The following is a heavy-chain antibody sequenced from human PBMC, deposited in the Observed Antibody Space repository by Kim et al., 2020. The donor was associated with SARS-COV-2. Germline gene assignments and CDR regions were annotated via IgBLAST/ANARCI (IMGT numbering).Heavy chain of an antibody. CDR1: GGSISSSSYY. J-gene: IGHJ5*02. Sequence: SETLSLTCTVSGGSISSSSYYWGWIRQPPGKGLEWIGSIYYSGSTYYNPSLKSRVTISVDTSKNPFSLKLSSVTAAYTAVYYCAREGSSPPTITKIVVVINFDWLDAWGQGTLVTVSS. V-gene: IGHV4-39*02. D-gene: IGHD3-22*01. CDR2: IYYSGST. CDR3: AREGSSPPTITKIVVVINFDWLDA.